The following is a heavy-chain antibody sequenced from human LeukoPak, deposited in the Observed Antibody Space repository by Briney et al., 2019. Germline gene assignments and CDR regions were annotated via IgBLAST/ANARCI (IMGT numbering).Heavy chain of an antibody. CDR1: GYTFTSYD. J-gene: IGHJ6*03. D-gene: IGHD3-3*01. CDR2: MNPNSGNT. CDR3: ARAETSRYYDFWSGYYIYYYYYMDV. V-gene: IGHV1-8*03. Sequence: GASVKVSCKASGYTFTSYDIDWVRQATGQGLEWMGWMNPNSGNTGYAQKFQGRVTITRNTSISTAYMELSSLSSEDTAVYYCARAETSRYYDFWSGYYIYYYYYMDVWGKGTTVTVSS.